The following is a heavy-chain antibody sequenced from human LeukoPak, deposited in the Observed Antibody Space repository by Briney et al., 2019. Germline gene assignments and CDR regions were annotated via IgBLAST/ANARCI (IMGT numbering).Heavy chain of an antibody. CDR1: GYSFSNYY. D-gene: IGHD3-10*01. Sequence: GESLKSSCKASGYSFSNYYIAWVRQMPGKGLEWMGIVYPADSDATYSPSFQGQVTISADKSINTAYLQWNSLKASDTAVYYCARRGELGSYFNGPNWYFDLWGRGTLVTVSS. CDR2: VYPADSDA. CDR3: ARRGELGSYFNGPNWYFDL. V-gene: IGHV5-51*01. J-gene: IGHJ2*01.